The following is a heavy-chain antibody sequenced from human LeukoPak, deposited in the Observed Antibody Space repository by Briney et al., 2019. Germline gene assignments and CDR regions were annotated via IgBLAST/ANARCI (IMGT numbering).Heavy chain of an antibody. CDR2: IYYSGST. V-gene: IGHV4-39*01. Sequence: SETLSLTCTVSGDSIRRDNYYWGWIRQPPGKGLEWIGSIYYSGSTYYNPSLKSRVSISVDPSKSQFSLKLTSVTAADTAVYYCATHPLLDYWGQGSLSPSPQ. CDR3: ATHPLLDY. J-gene: IGHJ4*02. D-gene: IGHD3-16*02. CDR1: GDSIRRDNYY.